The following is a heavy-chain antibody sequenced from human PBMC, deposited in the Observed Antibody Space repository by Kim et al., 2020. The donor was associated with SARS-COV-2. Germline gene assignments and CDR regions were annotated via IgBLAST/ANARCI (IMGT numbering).Heavy chain of an antibody. CDR3: ARHFTGYGGNSFNY. J-gene: IGHJ4*02. Sequence: PPLKSRVTISVATSKHQFSLKLSSVTAADTAVYYCARHFTGYGGNSFNYWGQGTLVTASS. D-gene: IGHD2-21*02. V-gene: IGHV4-59*08.